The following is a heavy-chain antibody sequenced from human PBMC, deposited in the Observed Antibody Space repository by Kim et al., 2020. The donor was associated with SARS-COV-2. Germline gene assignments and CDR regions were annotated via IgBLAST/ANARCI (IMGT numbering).Heavy chain of an antibody. CDR2: ISSNGGST. CDR1: GFTFSSYA. V-gene: IGHV3-64*01. D-gene: IGHD3-22*01. J-gene: IGHJ3*02. Sequence: GGSLRLSCAASGFTFSSYAMHWVRQAPGKGLEYVSAISSNGGSTYYANSVKGRFTISRDNSKNTLYLQMGSLRAEDMAVYYCARESYYYDSSGPLDAFDIWGQGTMVTVSS. CDR3: ARESYYYDSSGPLDAFDI.